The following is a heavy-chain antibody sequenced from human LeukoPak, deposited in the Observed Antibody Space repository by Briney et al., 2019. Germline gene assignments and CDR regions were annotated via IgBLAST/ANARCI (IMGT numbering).Heavy chain of an antibody. CDR3: VSFYEAY. CDR1: GNYW. D-gene: IGHD2/OR15-2a*01. V-gene: IGHV3-74*01. Sequence: GGSLRLSCAASGNYWMHWVRQAPGKGLVWVSHINSDGSWTSYADSVKGRFTISKDNAKNTVYLQMNNLRAEDTAAYYCVSFYEAYWGRGTLVTVSS. CDR2: INSDGSWT. J-gene: IGHJ4*02.